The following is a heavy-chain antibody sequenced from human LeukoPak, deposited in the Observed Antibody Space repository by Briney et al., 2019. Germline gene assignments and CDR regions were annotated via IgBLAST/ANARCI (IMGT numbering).Heavy chain of an antibody. V-gene: IGHV3-30-3*01. Sequence: GGSLRLSCAASGFTFSSYAMHWVRQAPGKGLEWVAVISYDGSNKYYADSVKGRFTISRDNSKNTLYLQMNSLRAEDTAVYYCAKELERYTYWFDPWGQGTLVTVSS. J-gene: IGHJ5*02. CDR3: AKELERYTYWFDP. CDR1: GFTFSSYA. CDR2: ISYDGSNK. D-gene: IGHD1-14*01.